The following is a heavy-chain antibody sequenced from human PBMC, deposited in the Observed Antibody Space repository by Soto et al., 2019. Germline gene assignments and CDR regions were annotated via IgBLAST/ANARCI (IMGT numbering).Heavy chain of an antibody. Sequence: GGSLRLSCAASGFTFSSYGMHWVRQAPGKGLEWVAVISYDGSNKYYADSVRGRFTISRDNSKNTLYLQMNSLRAEDTAVYYCAKVTGYGDYDQVGRYYYGMDVWGQGTTVTVSS. CDR1: GFTFSSYG. D-gene: IGHD4-17*01. J-gene: IGHJ6*02. V-gene: IGHV3-30*18. CDR2: ISYDGSNK. CDR3: AKVTGYGDYDQVGRYYYGMDV.